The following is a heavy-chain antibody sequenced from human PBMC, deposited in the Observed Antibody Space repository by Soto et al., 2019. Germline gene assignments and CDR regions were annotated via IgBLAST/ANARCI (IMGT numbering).Heavy chain of an antibody. Sequence: QVQLVQSGDEVEKPGASVKVSCKASGYAFDNYGISWVRQAPGQGPEWMGWISNYNGNTNYAQNFLGRVTLTTDRSMSTAHMELRSLRSDDTAVYYCVRDLQRFSSWYDYLDSWGQGTRVTVSS. CDR1: GYAFDNYG. D-gene: IGHD6-13*01. V-gene: IGHV1-18*01. J-gene: IGHJ4*02. CDR2: ISNYNGNT. CDR3: VRDLQRFSSWYDYLDS.